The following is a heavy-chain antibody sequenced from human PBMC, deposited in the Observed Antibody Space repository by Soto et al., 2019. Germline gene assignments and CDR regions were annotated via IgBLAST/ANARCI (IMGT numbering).Heavy chain of an antibody. CDR1: GFPFSGYS. J-gene: IGHJ4*02. Sequence: EVQLLESGGGLVQPGGSLTLSCAASGFPFSGYSLSWVRQTPGKGLEWVAGISGTGYSRYHADSVMGRFSISRDNFKSTLYLELSSLRAEDTALYYCATSRGDSWPTYFFDLWGQGTLVTVSS. D-gene: IGHD6-13*01. CDR3: ATSRGDSWPTYFFDL. V-gene: IGHV3-23*01. CDR2: ISGTGYSR.